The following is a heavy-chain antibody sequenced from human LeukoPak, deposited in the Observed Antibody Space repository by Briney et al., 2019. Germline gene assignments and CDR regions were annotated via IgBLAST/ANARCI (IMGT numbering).Heavy chain of an antibody. CDR1: VGSFSGYY. J-gene: IGHJ4*02. CDR2: INHSGST. V-gene: IGHV4-34*01. Sequence: SETLSLTCAVSVGSFSGYYWSWIRQPPGKGLEWIGEINHSGSTNYIPSHKSRVTISVDTSKNQFSLKLSSVTAADTAVYYCARVRSRGSYSSSWYLAREPLDYWGQGTLVTVSS. D-gene: IGHD6-13*01. CDR3: ARVRSRGSYSSSWYLAREPLDY.